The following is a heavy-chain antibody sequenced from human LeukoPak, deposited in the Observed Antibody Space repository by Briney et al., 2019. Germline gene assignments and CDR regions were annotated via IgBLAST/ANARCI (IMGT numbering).Heavy chain of an antibody. V-gene: IGHV4-34*01. D-gene: IGHD3-16*01. J-gene: IGHJ2*01. CDR2: INHSGST. Sequence: PSETLSLTCAVYGGSFSGYYWSWIRQPPGKGLEWIGEINHSGSTNYNPSLKSRVTISVDRSKNQFSLKLSSVTAADTAVYYCARGNADWYFDLWGRGTLVTVSS. CDR3: ARGNADWYFDL. CDR1: GGSFSGYY.